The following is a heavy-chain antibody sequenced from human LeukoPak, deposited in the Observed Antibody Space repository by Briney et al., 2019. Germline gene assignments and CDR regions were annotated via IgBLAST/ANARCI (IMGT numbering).Heavy chain of an antibody. CDR2: ISDSGSD. D-gene: IGHD2-8*01. V-gene: IGHV4-59*12. CDR1: GASMSNYY. Sequence: PSETLSLTCTISGASMSNYYWSWIRQPPGKRPEWMAYISDSGSDIYNPSLKSRVAISVDTSKNQFSLKVTSVTAADTAVYYCSRENGAFSPFGYWGQGSLVTVLS. CDR3: SRENGAFSPFGY. J-gene: IGHJ4*02.